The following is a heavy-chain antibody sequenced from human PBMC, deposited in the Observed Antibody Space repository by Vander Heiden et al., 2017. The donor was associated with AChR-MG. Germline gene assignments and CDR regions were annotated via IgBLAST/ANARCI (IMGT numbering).Heavy chain of an antibody. D-gene: IGHD5-18*01. J-gene: IGHJ4*02. CDR3: AKVREEDTAMVGVDY. CDR2: ISYDGSNR. Sequence: QVPFVDPGGRLVQPGRSLSLPCVAPGSTCRSYGMHWVRQAPGKGLEWVAIISYDGSNRYYANSVKSRFAITRDNSKNTLYLQMNSLGAEETAVYYCAKVREEDTAMVGVDYWGQGTLVTVSS. V-gene: IGHV3-30*18. CDR1: GSTCRSYG.